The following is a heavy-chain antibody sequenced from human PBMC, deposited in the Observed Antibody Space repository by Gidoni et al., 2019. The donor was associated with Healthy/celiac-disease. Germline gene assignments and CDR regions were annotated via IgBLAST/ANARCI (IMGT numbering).Heavy chain of an antibody. Sequence: QLQLQESGPGLVKPSETLSLTCTVSGGSISSSSYYWGWIRQPPGKGLEWIGSIYYSGSTYYNPSLKSRVTISVDTSKNQFSLKLSSVTAADTAVYYCAISEGGIIRHHSSGYYPYDYWGQGTLVTVSS. V-gene: IGHV4-39*01. CDR1: GGSISSSSYY. CDR2: IYYSGST. J-gene: IGHJ4*02. CDR3: AISEGGIIRHHSSGYYPYDY. D-gene: IGHD3-22*01.